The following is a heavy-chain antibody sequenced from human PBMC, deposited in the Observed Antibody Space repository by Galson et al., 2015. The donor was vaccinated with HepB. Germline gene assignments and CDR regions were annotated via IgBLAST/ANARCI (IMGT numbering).Heavy chain of an antibody. J-gene: IGHJ6*02. CDR3: ARDRARFLEWLSHYGMDV. Sequence: SLRLSCAASGFTFSSYGMHWVRQAPGKGLEWVAVIWYDGSNKYYADSVKGRFAISRDNSKNTLYLQMNSLRAEDTAVYYCARDRARFLEWLSHYGMDVWGQGTTVTVSS. CDR1: GFTFSSYG. CDR2: IWYDGSNK. V-gene: IGHV3-33*01. D-gene: IGHD3-3*01.